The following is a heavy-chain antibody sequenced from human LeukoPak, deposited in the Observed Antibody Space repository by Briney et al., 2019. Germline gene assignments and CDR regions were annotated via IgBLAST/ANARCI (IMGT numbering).Heavy chain of an antibody. CDR2: IKEDGGEK. J-gene: IGHJ4*02. CDR3: ARDRRYGYYFDY. Sequence: STSNYYWGWIRQPPGKGLEWVANIKEDGGEKYYVDSVKGRFTISRDNAKNSLYLQMNSLRAEDTAVYYCARDRRYGYYFDYWGQGILVTVSS. D-gene: IGHD5-18*01. CDR1: STSNYY. V-gene: IGHV3-7*01.